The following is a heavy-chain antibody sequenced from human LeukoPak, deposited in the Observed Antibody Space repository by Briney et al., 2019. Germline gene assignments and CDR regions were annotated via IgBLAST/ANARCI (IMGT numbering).Heavy chain of an antibody. V-gene: IGHV4-39*07. CDR3: ARASPPLEFDY. CDR1: GGSISSSSYY. Sequence: SETLSLTCTVSGGSISSSSYYWGWIRQPPGKGLEWIGSIYHSGSTYYNPSLKSRVTISVDRSKNQFSLKLSSVTAADTAVYYCARASPPLEFDYWGQGTLVTVSS. J-gene: IGHJ4*02. D-gene: IGHD3-3*01. CDR2: IYHSGST.